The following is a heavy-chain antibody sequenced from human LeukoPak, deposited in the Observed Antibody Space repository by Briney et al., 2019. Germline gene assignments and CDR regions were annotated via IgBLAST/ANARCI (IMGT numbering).Heavy chain of an antibody. D-gene: IGHD5-18*01. CDR1: GFTFSNNW. J-gene: IGHJ4*02. Sequence: PGGSLRLSCAASGFTFSNNWMHWVRQAPGKGLMWVSRISRDGSRTDYADSVKGRFTISRDDAKNTLYLQVNSLRAEDTAVYFCARGGGDTAMAHDYWGQGTLVTVSS. CDR2: ISRDGSRT. CDR3: ARGGGDTAMAHDY. V-gene: IGHV3-74*01.